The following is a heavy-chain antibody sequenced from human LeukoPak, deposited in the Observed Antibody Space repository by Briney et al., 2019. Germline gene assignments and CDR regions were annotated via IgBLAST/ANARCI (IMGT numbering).Heavy chain of an antibody. D-gene: IGHD2-15*01. CDR2: ISAYNGNT. CDR3: ARETKWWVVTNYYYYGMDV. V-gene: IGHV1-18*01. J-gene: IGHJ6*02. Sequence: GASVKVSCKASGYTFTSYGISWVRQAPGQGLEWMGWISAYNGNTNYAQKLQGRVTMTTDTSTSTAYMELRSLRSDDTAVYYCARETKWWVVTNYYYYGMDVWGQGTTVTVSS. CDR1: GYTFTSYG.